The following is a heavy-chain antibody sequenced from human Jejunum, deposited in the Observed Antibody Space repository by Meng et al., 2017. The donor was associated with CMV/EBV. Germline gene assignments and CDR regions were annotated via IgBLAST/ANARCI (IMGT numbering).Heavy chain of an antibody. Sequence: AAFGFTFSGYAMSWVRQAPGRGLEWVSTISDSGDNTYYADSVKGRFTVSRDNSKKMLYLHVNSLRAEDTALYYCAKIWPTVTFDYWGQGTLVTVSS. CDR2: ISDSGDNT. CDR1: GFTFSGYA. J-gene: IGHJ4*02. D-gene: IGHD4-17*01. CDR3: AKIWPTVTFDY. V-gene: IGHV3-23*01.